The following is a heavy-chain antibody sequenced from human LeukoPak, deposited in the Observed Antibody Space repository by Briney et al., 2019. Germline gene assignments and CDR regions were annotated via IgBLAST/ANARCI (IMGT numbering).Heavy chain of an antibody. CDR3: ARDQGYCSGGSCYQTQDWFDP. CDR1: GFTFRSYS. CDR2: ISSSSSYI. J-gene: IGHJ5*02. V-gene: IGHV3-21*01. Sequence: GGSLRLSCAASGFTFRSYSMNCVRQAPGKGLEWVSSISSSSSYIYYADSVKGRFTISRDNAKNSLYLQMNSLRAEDTAVYYCARDQGYCSGGSCYQTQDWFDPWGQGTLVTVSS. D-gene: IGHD2-15*01.